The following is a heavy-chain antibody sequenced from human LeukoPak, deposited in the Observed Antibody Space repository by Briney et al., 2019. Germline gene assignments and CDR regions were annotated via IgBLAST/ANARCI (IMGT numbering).Heavy chain of an antibody. J-gene: IGHJ5*02. V-gene: IGHV5-51*01. CDR1: KYIFTNYW. CDR2: IYPGDSDT. CDR3: AMGVQNWFDP. Sequence: GESLQISCKGSKYIFTNYWIAWVRQVPGKGLESVGVIYPGDSDTRYSPSFQGQVTISADNSISTAYLQWSSLKASDTAIYYCAMGVQNWFDPWGQGTLVTVSS.